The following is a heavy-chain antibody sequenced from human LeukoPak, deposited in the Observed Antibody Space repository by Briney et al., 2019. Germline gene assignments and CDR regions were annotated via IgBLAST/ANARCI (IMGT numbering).Heavy chain of an antibody. CDR3: ARDWATVTELDY. D-gene: IGHD4-17*01. CDR2: INHGGST. J-gene: IGHJ4*02. CDR1: GGSFSGYY. Sequence: SETLSLTCAVYGGSFSGYYWSWIRQPPGKGLEWIGEINHGGSTNYNPSLKSRITMSVDTSKNQFSLKLSSVTAADTAVYYCARDWATVTELDYWGQGTLVTVSS. V-gene: IGHV4-34*01.